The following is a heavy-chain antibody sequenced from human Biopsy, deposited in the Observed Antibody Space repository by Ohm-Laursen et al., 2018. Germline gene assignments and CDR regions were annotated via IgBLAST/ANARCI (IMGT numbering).Heavy chain of an antibody. V-gene: IGHV4-39*01. J-gene: IGHJ4*02. Sequence: SDTLSLTCTVTGGSISRSSYYWDWIRQPPGKGLEWIGSIYYSGSIYYNPSLKSRVTISADRSKNQFSLKLTSVTAADTAMYYCARQEFATSPLDYWGQGSLVTVSS. D-gene: IGHD3-10*01. CDR3: ARQEFATSPLDY. CDR2: IYYSGSI. CDR1: GGSISRSSYY.